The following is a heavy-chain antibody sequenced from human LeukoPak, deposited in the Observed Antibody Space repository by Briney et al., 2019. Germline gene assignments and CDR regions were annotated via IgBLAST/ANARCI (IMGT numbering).Heavy chain of an antibody. CDR3: ARHGWHAWYFDL. CDR2: INQRRNT. CDR1: GESFSGYS. V-gene: IGHV4-34*01. Sequence: PSETLSLTCVVYGESFSGYSWSWISQPPGKGLEWIGEINQRRNTNYNPSLKSRVTISIDTSKNQFSLKLSSVTAADTAVYYCARHGWHAWYFDLWGRGTLVTVSS. D-gene: IGHD6-19*01. J-gene: IGHJ2*01.